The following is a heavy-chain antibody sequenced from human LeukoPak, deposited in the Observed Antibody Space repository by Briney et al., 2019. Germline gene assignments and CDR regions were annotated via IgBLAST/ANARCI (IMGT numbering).Heavy chain of an antibody. Sequence: PGGSLRLSCTTSGFAFDDFAMSWVRQPAGKGLEWVGFIRRRAYGGAAEYAASVKGRFIISRDDSKGIAYLQMNSLKTEDTAVYYCSRNGLVDLDYWGQASRVIVSP. V-gene: IGHV3-49*04. J-gene: IGHJ4*02. CDR2: IRRRAYGGAA. CDR3: SRNGLVDLDY. CDR1: GFAFDDFA.